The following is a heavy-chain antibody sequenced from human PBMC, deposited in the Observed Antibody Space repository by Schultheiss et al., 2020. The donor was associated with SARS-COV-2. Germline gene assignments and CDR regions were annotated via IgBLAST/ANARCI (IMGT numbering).Heavy chain of an antibody. D-gene: IGHD6-13*01. J-gene: IGHJ4*02. CDR1: GFTFSRNW. CDR2: ISSSGSTI. Sequence: GGSLRLSCAASGFTFSRNWMHWVRQAPGKGLEWVSYISSSGSTIYHADSVKGRFTISRDNAKNSLYLQMNSLRAEDTAVYYCARSYSSSYLYFDYWGQGTLVTVSS. CDR3: ARSYSSSYLYFDY. V-gene: IGHV3-48*04.